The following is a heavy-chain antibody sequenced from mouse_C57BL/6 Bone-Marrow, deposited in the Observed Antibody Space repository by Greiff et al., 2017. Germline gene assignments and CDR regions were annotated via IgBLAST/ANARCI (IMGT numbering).Heavy chain of an antibody. CDR3: AWVVQRHDYFDY. D-gene: IGHD1-1*01. CDR1: GFTFTNSY. CDR2: IDPANGNT. V-gene: IGHV14-3*01. Sequence: VHLKQSVAELVRPGASVKLSCTASGFTFTNSYMHWVKQRPEQGLEWIGRIDPANGNTKYAPKVQGKATITADTSSNTAYLQLSSLTSEDTAIYFCAWVVQRHDYFDYWGQGTTLTVSA. J-gene: IGHJ2*01.